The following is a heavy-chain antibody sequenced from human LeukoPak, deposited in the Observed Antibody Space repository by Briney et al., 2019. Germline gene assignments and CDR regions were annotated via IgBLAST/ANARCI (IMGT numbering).Heavy chain of an antibody. Sequence: PGGSLRLSCAASGFTFSSYWMHWVRQAPGKGLVWVSRINSDGSSTSYADSVKGRFTISRDNAKNTLYLQMNSLRAEDTAVYYCASFGWFGDPLYYWGQGTLVTVSS. CDR1: GFTFSSYW. CDR3: ASFGWFGDPLYY. J-gene: IGHJ4*02. D-gene: IGHD3-10*01. CDR2: INSDGSST. V-gene: IGHV3-74*01.